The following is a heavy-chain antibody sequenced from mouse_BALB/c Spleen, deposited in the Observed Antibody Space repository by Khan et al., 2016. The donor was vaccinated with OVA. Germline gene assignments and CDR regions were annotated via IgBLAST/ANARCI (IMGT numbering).Heavy chain of an antibody. J-gene: IGHJ4*01. Sequence: EVELVESGGNLVQPGGSLKLSCAASGFTFSGFGMHWVRQAPEKGLEWVAYISSGSTTIYYADTVKGRFTISRDTPNNTLFLQMTSLRSEDTAMDYCARRWIFDGYYGGAMDYWGQGTSVTVSS. CDR3: ARRWIFDGYYGGAMDY. CDR2: ISSGSTTI. D-gene: IGHD2-3*01. CDR1: GFTFSGFG. V-gene: IGHV5-17*02.